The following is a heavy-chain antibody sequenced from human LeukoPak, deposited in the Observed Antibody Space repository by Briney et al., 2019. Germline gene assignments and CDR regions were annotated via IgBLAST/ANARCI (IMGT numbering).Heavy chain of an antibody. Sequence: GGSLRLSCAASGFTFSRYEMNWVRQAPGKGLEWVSYISSSDSSIYYADSVKGRFTISRDNAKNSLCLQMNSLRAEDTAVYYCARQQPRVQLDYWGQGTLVTVSS. CDR3: ARQQPRVQLDY. D-gene: IGHD1-1*01. CDR2: ISSSDSSI. V-gene: IGHV3-48*03. CDR1: GFTFSRYE. J-gene: IGHJ4*02.